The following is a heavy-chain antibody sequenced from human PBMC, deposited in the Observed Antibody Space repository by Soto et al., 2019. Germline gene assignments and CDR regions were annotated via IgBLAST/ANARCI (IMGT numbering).Heavy chain of an antibody. Sequence: SQTLSLTCVISGDSVSSESAGWNWIRQSPSRGLEWLGRTYYRSTWNTDYAVSVKSRITINVDTSKNQFSLQLTSVTPEDTAVYYCARYVRGVLFDFWGQGTVVTVSS. V-gene: IGHV6-1*01. CDR1: GDSVSSESAG. CDR2: TYYRSTWNT. J-gene: IGHJ4*02. D-gene: IGHD3-10*02. CDR3: ARYVRGVLFDF.